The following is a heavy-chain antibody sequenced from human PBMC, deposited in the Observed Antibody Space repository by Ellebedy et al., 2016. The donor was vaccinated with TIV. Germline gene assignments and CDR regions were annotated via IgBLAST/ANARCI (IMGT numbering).Heavy chain of an antibody. CDR3: AKGLTGERGGWGWYFDL. V-gene: IGHV3-23*01. Sequence: GESLKISCVASGFPFSSYAMSWVRQAPGKGLEWVSGITTSGVSVYSVDSVMGRFSISRGTSKNTLYLQMNSLRVEDPAVYYCAKGLTGERGGWGWYFDLWGRGTLVTVSS. J-gene: IGHJ2*01. CDR2: ITTSGVSV. CDR1: GFPFSSYA. D-gene: IGHD7-27*01.